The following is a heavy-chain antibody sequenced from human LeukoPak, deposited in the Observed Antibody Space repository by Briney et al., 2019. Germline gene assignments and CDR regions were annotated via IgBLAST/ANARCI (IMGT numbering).Heavy chain of an antibody. CDR3: TRQSMINFDY. Sequence: GGSLRLSCAASGFTFSGSAMHWVRQASGKGLEWVGRIRSKANSYATAYAASVKGRFTISRDDSKNTAYLQMNSLKTKDTAVYYCTRQSMINFDYWGQGTLVTVSS. D-gene: IGHD3-22*01. V-gene: IGHV3-73*01. J-gene: IGHJ4*02. CDR2: IRSKANSYAT. CDR1: GFTFSGSA.